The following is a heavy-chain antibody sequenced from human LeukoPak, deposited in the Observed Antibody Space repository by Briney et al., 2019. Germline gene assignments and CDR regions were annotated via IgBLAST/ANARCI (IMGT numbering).Heavy chain of an antibody. Sequence: GGSLRLSCAASGFTFSSYSMNWVRQAPGKGLEWVSSISSSSSYIYYADSVKGRFTISRDNAKNSLYLQMNNLRAEDTAVYYCAKSDYYDSRSDFDYWGQGTLVTVSS. CDR1: GFTFSSYS. D-gene: IGHD3-22*01. J-gene: IGHJ4*02. CDR3: AKSDYYDSRSDFDY. CDR2: ISSSSSYI. V-gene: IGHV3-21*04.